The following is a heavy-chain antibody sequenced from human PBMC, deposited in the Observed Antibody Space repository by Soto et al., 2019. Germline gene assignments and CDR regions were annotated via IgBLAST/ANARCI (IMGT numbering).Heavy chain of an antibody. CDR1: GGTFSSYA. J-gene: IGHJ6*02. CDR2: IIPIFGTA. D-gene: IGHD4-4*01. V-gene: IGHV1-69*06. Sequence: QVQLVQSGAEVKKPGSSVKVSCKASGGTFSSYAISWVRQAPGQGLEWMGGIIPIFGTANYAQKFQGRVTITADKSTSPAYRELGSLRSEETAGYYCARGWGRDYSNYRRKGGMDVWGQGTTVTAPS. CDR3: ARGWGRDYSNYRRKGGMDV.